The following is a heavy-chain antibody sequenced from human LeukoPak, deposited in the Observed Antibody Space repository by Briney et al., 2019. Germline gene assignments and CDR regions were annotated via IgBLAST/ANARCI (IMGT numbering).Heavy chain of an antibody. CDR2: INHSGST. J-gene: IGHJ4*02. CDR3: ASRNALVDYYDSSGYHPPFVY. Sequence: PSETLSLTCAVYGGSFSGYYWSWIRQPPGKGLEWIGEINHSGSTNYNPSLKSRVTISVDTSKNQFSLKLSSVTAADTAVYYCASRNALVDYYDSSGYHPPFVYWGQGTLVTVSS. V-gene: IGHV4-34*01. CDR1: GGSFSGYY. D-gene: IGHD3-22*01.